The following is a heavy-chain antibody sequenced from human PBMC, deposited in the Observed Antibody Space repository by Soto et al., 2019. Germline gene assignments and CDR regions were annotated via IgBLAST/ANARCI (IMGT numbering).Heavy chain of an antibody. Sequence: PSETLSLTCAVSGYSISSGYYWGWIRQPPGKGLEWIGSIYHSGSTYYNPSLKSRVTISVDTSKNQFSLKLSSVTAADTAVYYCETAESSSGYDCFDTWGQGTLVTVSS. J-gene: IGHJ5*02. D-gene: IGHD5-18*01. CDR3: ETAESSSGYDCFDT. V-gene: IGHV4-38-2*01. CDR1: GYSISSGYY. CDR2: IYHSGST.